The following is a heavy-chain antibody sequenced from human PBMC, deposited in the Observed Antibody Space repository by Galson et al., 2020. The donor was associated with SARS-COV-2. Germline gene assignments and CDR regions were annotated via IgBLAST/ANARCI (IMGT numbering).Heavy chain of an antibody. CDR3: ARRYTYGLSPYWYFDR. CDR1: GGSISSGGYS. CDR2: IYHSGAT. Sequence: SQTLSLTCAVSGGSISSGGYSWTWIRQPPGQGLEWIGYIYHSGATHYNTSLKSRVTISVDRSKNQLSLKLTSVTAADTAVYYCARRYTYGLSPYWYFDRWGRGTLVTVSS. J-gene: IGHJ2*01. V-gene: IGHV4-30-2*01. D-gene: IGHD5-18*01.